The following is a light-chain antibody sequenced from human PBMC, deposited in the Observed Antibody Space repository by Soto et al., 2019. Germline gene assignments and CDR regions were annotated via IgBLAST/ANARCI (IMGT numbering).Light chain of an antibody. J-gene: IGLJ2*01. CDR3: SSYTSNSTLVV. CDR1: SSDVGGYNY. V-gene: IGLV2-14*01. Sequence: QSALTQPASVSGSPGQSITISCTGTSSDVGGYNYVSWYQQHPGKAPKLLIYDVSNRPSGVSNRVSGSKSGNTASLPISGLQAEYEADYYCSSYTSNSTLVVFGGGTKVTVL. CDR2: DVS.